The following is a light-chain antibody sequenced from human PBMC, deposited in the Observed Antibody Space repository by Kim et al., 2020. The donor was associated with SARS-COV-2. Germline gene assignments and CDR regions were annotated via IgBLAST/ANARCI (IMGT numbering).Light chain of an antibody. Sequence: PGERATLCCRASQSVSSSYLAWYQLRPGQAPRLLIYGESSRATGIPDRFSGNGSGTDFTLTISRLEPEDFAVYYCQQYGSSPPWTFGQGTKVDIK. J-gene: IGKJ1*01. CDR2: GES. CDR1: QSVSSSY. CDR3: QQYGSSPPWT. V-gene: IGKV3-20*01.